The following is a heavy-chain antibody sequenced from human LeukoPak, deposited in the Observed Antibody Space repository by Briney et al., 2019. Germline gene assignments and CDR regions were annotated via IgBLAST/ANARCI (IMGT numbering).Heavy chain of an antibody. CDR3: ARLRRNTHSSGFFYYYDY. V-gene: IGHV3-21*06. D-gene: IGHD3-22*01. J-gene: IGHJ4*02. CDR1: GFSFSSYS. Sequence: KPGGSPRLSCAASGFSFSSYSFNWVRQAPGKGLEWVSSINTVSSYIYYADSLKGRFTISRDNAKNSVYLQMDSLRAEDSAVYYCARLRRNTHSSGFFYYYDYWGQGTLVTVSS. CDR2: INTVSSYI.